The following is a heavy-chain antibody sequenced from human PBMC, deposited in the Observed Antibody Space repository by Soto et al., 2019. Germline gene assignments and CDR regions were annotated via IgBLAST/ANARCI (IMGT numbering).Heavy chain of an antibody. V-gene: IGHV3-48*02. J-gene: IGHJ6*02. Sequence: PGGSLRLSCAASGFTFSSYSMNWVRQAPGKGLEWVSYISISSSTIYYADSVKGRFTISRDNAKNSLFLQMNSLRDEDTAVYYCARNYDFWSGYYGMDVWGQGTTVTVSS. CDR1: GFTFSSYS. CDR3: ARNYDFWSGYYGMDV. D-gene: IGHD3-3*01. CDR2: ISISSSTI.